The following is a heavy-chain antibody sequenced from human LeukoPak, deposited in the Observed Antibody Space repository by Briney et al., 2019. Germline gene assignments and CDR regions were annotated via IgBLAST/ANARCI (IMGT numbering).Heavy chain of an antibody. V-gene: IGHV1-69*13. J-gene: IGHJ2*01. CDR2: IIPIFGAA. CDR1: GGTFSSYA. D-gene: IGHD4-23*01. Sequence: GASVKVSCKASGGTFSSYAISWVRQAPGQGLEWMGGIIPIFGAANYAQKFQGRVTITADESTSTAYMELRSLRSGDTAVYYCARATGNSDHSPQEPIDLYFDLWGCGTLVTVSS. CDR3: ARATGNSDHSPQEPIDLYFDL.